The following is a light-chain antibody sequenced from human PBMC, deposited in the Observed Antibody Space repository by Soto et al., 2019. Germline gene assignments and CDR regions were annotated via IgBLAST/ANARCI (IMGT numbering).Light chain of an antibody. CDR3: QQYKSYTRT. Sequence: IQLTQSPSTLSASVGDSVTIACRASQGVXSWLAWYQQKPGKAPKVLXDDASSLESGGPSRFSGSGSGTEFTLTISSLQPYDFATYYCQQYKSYTRTFGGGTKVDIK. J-gene: IGKJ4*02. CDR2: DAS. V-gene: IGKV1-5*01. CDR1: QGVXSW.